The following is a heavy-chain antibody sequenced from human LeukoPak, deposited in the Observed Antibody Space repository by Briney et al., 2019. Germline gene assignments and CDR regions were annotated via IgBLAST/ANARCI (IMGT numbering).Heavy chain of an antibody. Sequence: PGGSLRLSCAASGFTFDDYAMHWVRQAQGKGLECVSGISWNSGSIGYADSVKGRFTISRDNAKNSLYLQMNSLRAEDTALYYCAKVGWELLRGGAFDIWGQGTMVTVSS. CDR2: ISWNSGSI. V-gene: IGHV3-9*01. CDR1: GFTFDDYA. J-gene: IGHJ3*02. D-gene: IGHD1-26*01. CDR3: AKVGWELLRGGAFDI.